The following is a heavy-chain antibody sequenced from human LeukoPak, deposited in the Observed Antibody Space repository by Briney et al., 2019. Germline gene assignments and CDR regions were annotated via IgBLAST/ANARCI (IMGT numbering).Heavy chain of an antibody. D-gene: IGHD6-6*01. J-gene: IGHJ2*01. Sequence: SVKVSCKASGGTFSSYAISWVRQASGQGLEWMGGIIPIFGTANYAQKFQGRVTITTDESTSTAYMELSSLRSEDTAVYYCARPSSSSSTDWYFDLWGRGTPVTVSS. CDR2: IIPIFGTA. V-gene: IGHV1-69*05. CDR3: ARPSSSSSTDWYFDL. CDR1: GGTFSSYA.